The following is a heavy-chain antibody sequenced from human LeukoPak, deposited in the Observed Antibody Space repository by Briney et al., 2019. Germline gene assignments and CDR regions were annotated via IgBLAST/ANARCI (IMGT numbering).Heavy chain of an antibody. CDR3: ARDRYDILTGYYKDAYFDY. CDR2: IIPILGTA. D-gene: IGHD3-9*01. Sequence: SVKGSCKASGGTFSSYAISWVRQAPGQGLEWMGRIIPILGTANYAQKFQGRVTITTDESTSTAYMELSSLRSEDTAVYYCARDRYDILTGYYKDAYFDYWGQGTLVTVSS. CDR1: GGTFSSYA. J-gene: IGHJ4*02. V-gene: IGHV1-69*11.